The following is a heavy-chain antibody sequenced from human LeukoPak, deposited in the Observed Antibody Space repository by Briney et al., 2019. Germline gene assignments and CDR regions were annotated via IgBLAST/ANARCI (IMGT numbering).Heavy chain of an antibody. D-gene: IGHD3-9*01. V-gene: IGHV3-23*01. CDR3: AKAGSYDILTGYYHDAFDI. CDR2: IRGSGGST. Sequence: GGSLRLSCAASGFTFSSYAMSWVRQAPGKGLEWVSAIRGSGGSTYYADSVKGRFTISRDNSKNTLYLQMNSLRAEDTAVYYCAKAGSYDILTGYYHDAFDIWGQGTMVTVSS. CDR1: GFTFSSYA. J-gene: IGHJ3*02.